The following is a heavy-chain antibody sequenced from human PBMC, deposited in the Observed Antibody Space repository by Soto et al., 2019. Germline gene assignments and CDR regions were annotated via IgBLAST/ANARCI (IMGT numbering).Heavy chain of an antibody. D-gene: IGHD6-19*01. CDR2: IGGRDGST. CDR1: GFTFSSYA. J-gene: IGHJ1*01. CDR3: AREDSGWYGEFFQY. V-gene: IGHV3-23*01. Sequence: DVQLLESGGALVQPGGSLRLSCAASGFTFSSYAMAWVRQAPGKGLEWVSKIGGRDGSTDYADAVKGRFTISRDNSKNTLHLQMSSLRGEDMAVYYCAREDSGWYGEFFQYWGQGTQVTVSS.